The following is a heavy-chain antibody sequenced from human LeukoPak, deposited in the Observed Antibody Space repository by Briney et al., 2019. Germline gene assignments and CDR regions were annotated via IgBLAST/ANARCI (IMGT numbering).Heavy chain of an antibody. D-gene: IGHD4-17*01. CDR2: IYSGGST. CDR3: ARAPSYGDYTFDY. V-gene: IGHV3-53*01. Sequence: GGSLRLSCAASGFTVSSNYMSWVRQAPGKGLEWVSVIYSGGSTYYADSVKGRFTISRDNSKNTLYLQMNSLRAEDTAVYYCARAPSYGDYTFDYWGQGTLATVSS. J-gene: IGHJ4*02. CDR1: GFTVSSNY.